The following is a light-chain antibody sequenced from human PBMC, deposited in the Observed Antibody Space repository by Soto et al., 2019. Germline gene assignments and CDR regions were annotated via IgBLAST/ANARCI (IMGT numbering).Light chain of an antibody. CDR3: QQYKNYPRT. CDR1: QSVSAW. CDR2: DVS. Sequence: DINITQCPSTPSASVGDRVTITCWASQSVSAWLAWYQQKPGKAPKFLMYDVSTLESGVPLRFSGSGSGTEFTLTINSLQPDDFATYFCQQYKNYPRTFGQGTKVDI. J-gene: IGKJ1*01. V-gene: IGKV1-5*01.